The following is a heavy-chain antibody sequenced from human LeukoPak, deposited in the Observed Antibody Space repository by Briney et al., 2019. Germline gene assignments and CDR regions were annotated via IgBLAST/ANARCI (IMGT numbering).Heavy chain of an antibody. CDR3: ATDLGQATTVTRGAFDI. CDR2: ISAYNGNT. J-gene: IGHJ3*02. Sequence: ASVKVSCKASGYTFTSYGISWVRQAPGQGLEWMGWISAYNGNTNYAQKLQGRVTMTTDTSTSTAYMELRSLRSDDTAVYYCATDLGQATTVTRGAFDIWGQGTMVTVSS. CDR1: GYTFTSYG. V-gene: IGHV1-18*01. D-gene: IGHD4-11*01.